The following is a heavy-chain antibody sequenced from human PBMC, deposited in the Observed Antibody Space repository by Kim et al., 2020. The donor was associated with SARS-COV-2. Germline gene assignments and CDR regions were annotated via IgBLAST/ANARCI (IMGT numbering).Heavy chain of an antibody. Sequence: QGFTGRFVFSVDTSVSTAYLQISSLKAEDTAVYYCARDGGVGAAAGLFDYWGQGTLVTVSS. D-gene: IGHD6-13*01. CDR3: ARDGGVGAAAGLFDY. V-gene: IGHV7-4-1*02. J-gene: IGHJ4*02.